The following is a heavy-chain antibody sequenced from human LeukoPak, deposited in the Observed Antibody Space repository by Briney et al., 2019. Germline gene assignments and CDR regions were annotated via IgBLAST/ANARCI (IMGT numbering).Heavy chain of an antibody. J-gene: IGHJ4*02. Sequence: SETLSLTCTVSGGSISSGSYYWSWIRQPAGKGLEWIGRIYTSGSTNYNPSLKSRVTISVDTSKNQFSLKLSSVTAADTAVYYCASSDILTGYYPDYWGQGTLVTVSS. CDR1: GGSISSGSYY. CDR3: ASSDILTGYYPDY. CDR2: IYTSGST. D-gene: IGHD3-9*01. V-gene: IGHV4-61*02.